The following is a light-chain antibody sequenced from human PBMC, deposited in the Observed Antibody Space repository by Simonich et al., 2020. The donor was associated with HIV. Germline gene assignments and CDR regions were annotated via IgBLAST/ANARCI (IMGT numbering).Light chain of an antibody. CDR1: SSNIGAGYD. CDR3: QSYDSRLSGPV. V-gene: IGLV1-40*01. Sequence: QSVLTQPPSVSGAPGQRVTISCNGSSSNIGAGYDVHWYQQPPGTAPKLLMYTKNSRPSGVPDRFSGSKSGTSASLAITGLQAEDEADYYCQSYDSRLSGPVFGNGTNVNVL. J-gene: IGLJ1*01. CDR2: TKN.